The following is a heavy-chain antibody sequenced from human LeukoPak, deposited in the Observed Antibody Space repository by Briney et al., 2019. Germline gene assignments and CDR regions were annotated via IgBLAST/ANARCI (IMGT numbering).Heavy chain of an antibody. J-gene: IGHJ4*02. D-gene: IGHD4-17*01. V-gene: IGHV3-33*01. CDR3: ASLRVYGDYVDDY. Sequence: GGSLRLSCAASGFTFSSYGMHWVRQAPGKGLEWVAVIWYDGSNKYYADSVKGQFTISRDNSKNTLYLQMNSLRAEDTAVYYCASLRVYGDYVDDYWGQGTLVTVSS. CDR2: IWYDGSNK. CDR1: GFTFSSYG.